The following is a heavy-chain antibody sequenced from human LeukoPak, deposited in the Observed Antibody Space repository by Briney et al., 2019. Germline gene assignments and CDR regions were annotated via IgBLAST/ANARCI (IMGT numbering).Heavy chain of an antibody. CDR3: ARDHVYNWNRYYYYYYMDV. V-gene: IGHV1-2*02. D-gene: IGHD1-20*01. CDR2: INPNSGGT. Sequence: GASVKVSCKASGYTFTGYYMHWVRQAPGQGLEWMGWINPNSGGTNYAQKFQGRVTMTRDTSISTAYMELSRLRSDDTAVYYCARDHVYNWNRYYYYYYMDVWGKGTTVTVSS. J-gene: IGHJ6*03. CDR1: GYTFTGYY.